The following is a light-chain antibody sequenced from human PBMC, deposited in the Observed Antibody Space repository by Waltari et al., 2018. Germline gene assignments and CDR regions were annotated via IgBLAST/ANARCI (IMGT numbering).Light chain of an antibody. J-gene: IGKJ3*01. V-gene: IGKV1-39*01. CDR3: QQSYSTPFT. Sequence: DIQMTQSPSSLSASVGDRVTITCRASQSISSYLNWYQQKPGKAPKLLIYAVSGLDSGVPSRFRGSGSVTDFTLTNSSLHPDDFATYYCQQSYSTPFTFGPGTKVDFK. CDR2: AVS. CDR1: QSISSY.